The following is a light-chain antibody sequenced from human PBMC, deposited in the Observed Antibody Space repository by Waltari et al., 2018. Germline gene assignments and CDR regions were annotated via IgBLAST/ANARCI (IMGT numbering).Light chain of an antibody. J-gene: IGKJ1*01. CDR1: QSVSSS. CDR2: DVS. Sequence: SCRARQSVSSSLAWYQQKPGQAPRLLFHDVSNRATGIPARFSVSGSGTDFTLTISSLEAEDFAVYYCQQRSNWPPTFGQGTKVEIK. CDR3: QQRSNWPPT. V-gene: IGKV3-11*01.